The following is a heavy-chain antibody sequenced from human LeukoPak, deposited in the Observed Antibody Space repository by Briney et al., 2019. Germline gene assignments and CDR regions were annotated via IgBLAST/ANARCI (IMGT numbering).Heavy chain of an antibody. CDR1: GFTFSSNA. D-gene: IGHD2-15*01. CDR2: ISGSGGST. CDR3: AKGGGGYCSGGSCYSYYYYYGMDV. V-gene: IGHV3-23*01. Sequence: GGSLRLSCAASGFTFSSNAMNWVRQAPGKGLEWVSAISGSGGSTYYADSVKGRFTISRDNSKNTLYLQMNSLRAEDTAVYYCAKGGGGYCSGGSCYSYYYYYGMDVWGQGTTVTVSS. J-gene: IGHJ6*02.